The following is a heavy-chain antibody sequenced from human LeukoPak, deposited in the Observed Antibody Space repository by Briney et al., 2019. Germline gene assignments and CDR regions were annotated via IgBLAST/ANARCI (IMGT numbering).Heavy chain of an antibody. J-gene: IGHJ4*02. D-gene: IGHD6-19*01. CDR3: ARVPTMYSSGWYDY. CDR2: IRYDGSNK. V-gene: IGHV3-30*02. Sequence: GGSLRLSCAASGFTFSSYGMHWVRQAPGKGLEWVAFIRYDGSNKYYADSVKGRFTISRDNSKNTLYLQMNSLRAEDTAVYYCARVPTMYSSGWYDYWGQGTLVTVSS. CDR1: GFTFSSYG.